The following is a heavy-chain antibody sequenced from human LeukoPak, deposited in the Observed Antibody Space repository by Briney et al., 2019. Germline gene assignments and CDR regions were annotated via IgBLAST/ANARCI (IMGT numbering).Heavy chain of an antibody. Sequence: GGSLRLSCAASGFTFSSYGMSWVRQAPGKGLEWVSGMSGSGGSTYYADSVKGRFTISRDNSKNTPYLQMNSLRGEDTAVYYCAKALAYYYDSRESYYFDYWGQGTLVTVSS. V-gene: IGHV3-23*01. CDR3: AKALAYYYDSRESYYFDY. CDR2: MSGSGGST. CDR1: GFTFSSYG. D-gene: IGHD3-22*01. J-gene: IGHJ4*02.